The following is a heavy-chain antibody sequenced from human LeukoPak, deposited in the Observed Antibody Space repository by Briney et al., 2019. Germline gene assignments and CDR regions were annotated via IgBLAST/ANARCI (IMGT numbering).Heavy chain of an antibody. V-gene: IGHV3-13*01. Sequence: GGSLRLSCAASGLSFSSYDMHWVRQATGKGLEWVSAIGTKGDTYYSDSVRCRFTTSTENGKKSLYPQMNSLRAGETAVYYCAREMRDTVTWGWYFALWGRGTLVTVSS. CDR1: GLSFSSYD. D-gene: IGHD4-17*01. J-gene: IGHJ2*01. CDR3: AREMRDTVTWGWYFAL. CDR2: IGTKGDT.